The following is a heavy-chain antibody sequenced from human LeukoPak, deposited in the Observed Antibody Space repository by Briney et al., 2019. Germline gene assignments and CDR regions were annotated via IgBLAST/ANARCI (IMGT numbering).Heavy chain of an antibody. V-gene: IGHV3-23*01. D-gene: IGHD2-21*01. CDR1: GFTFSNCA. CDR2: ISGGGGST. CDR3: ASGGRHIVVVSNFDY. Sequence: PGGSLRLSCAASGFTFSNCAMSWVRQTPGKGLEWVSAISGGGGSTYYADSVKGRFTISRDNSKNTLYLQMNSLRAEDTAVYYCASGGRHIVVVSNFDYWGQGTLVTVSS. J-gene: IGHJ4*02.